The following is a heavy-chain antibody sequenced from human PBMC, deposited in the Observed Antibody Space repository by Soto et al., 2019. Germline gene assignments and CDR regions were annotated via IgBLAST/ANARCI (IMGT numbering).Heavy chain of an antibody. J-gene: IGHJ4*02. V-gene: IGHV4-34*01. CDR3: ARGTSDNVAGQYYFDY. D-gene: IGHD6-19*01. Sequence: SETLSLTCAVYGGSFSGYYWSWIRQPPGKGLEWIGEINHSGSTNYNPSLKSRVTISVDTSKNQFSLKLSSVTAADTAVYYCARGTSDNVAGQYYFDYWGQGTLVTVSS. CDR2: INHSGST. CDR1: GGSFSGYY.